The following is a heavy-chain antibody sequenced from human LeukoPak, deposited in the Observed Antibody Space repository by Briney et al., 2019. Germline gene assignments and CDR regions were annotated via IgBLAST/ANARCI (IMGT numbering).Heavy chain of an antibody. CDR1: GYSFTTYW. D-gene: IGHD2-21*02. Sequence: GEPLKISCKASGYSFTTYWIGWVRQMPGKGLEWMGIIFPADSDTRYSPSLQGQVTVSADKSITTAYLQWSSLKASDTAMYYCARWVTADRGKKDAFDVWGQGTMVTVSS. CDR3: ARWVTADRGKKDAFDV. CDR2: IFPADSDT. J-gene: IGHJ3*01. V-gene: IGHV5-51*01.